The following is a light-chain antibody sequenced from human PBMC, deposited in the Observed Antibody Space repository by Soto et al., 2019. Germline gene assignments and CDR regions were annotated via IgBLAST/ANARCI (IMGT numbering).Light chain of an antibody. J-gene: IGLJ1*01. Sequence: QSVLTQPPSVSGAPGQRVTISCTGSSSNIGAGYDVYWYQQLPGTAPKLLIYRNNQRPSGVPDRFSGSKSGTSASLAISGLRSEDEADYYCAAWDDSLSGLVFGTGTKLTVL. CDR3: AAWDDSLSGLV. V-gene: IGLV1-47*01. CDR2: RNN. CDR1: SSNIGAGYD.